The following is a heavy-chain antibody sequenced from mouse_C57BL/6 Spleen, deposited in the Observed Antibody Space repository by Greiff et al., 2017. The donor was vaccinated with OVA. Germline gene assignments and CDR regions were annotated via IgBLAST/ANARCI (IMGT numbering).Heavy chain of an antibody. Sequence: QVQLKQSGPGLVQPSQSLSITCTVSGFSLTSYGVHWVRQSPGKGLEWLGVIWSGGSTDYNAAFISRLSIRKDNSKRQVFFKMNSLQADDTAIYYCARSYYYGSSYFWYFDVWGTGTTVTVSS. J-gene: IGHJ1*03. CDR1: GFSLTSYG. CDR2: IWSGGST. CDR3: ARSYYYGSSYFWYFDV. D-gene: IGHD1-1*01. V-gene: IGHV2-2*01.